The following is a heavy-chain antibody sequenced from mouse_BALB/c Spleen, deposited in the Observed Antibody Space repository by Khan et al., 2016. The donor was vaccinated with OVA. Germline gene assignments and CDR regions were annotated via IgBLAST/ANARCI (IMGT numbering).Heavy chain of an antibody. D-gene: IGHD1-1*01. J-gene: IGHJ3*01. Sequence: QVQLQQSGAELAKPGASVKMSCKASGYTFTSYWMHWVKQRLGQGLEWIGYINPSTGYTEYNQRFTEKATLSADKPSSTAYMKLRRLTSEESGVYYCANHGSSSAWLTYWGQGTLVTVSA. CDR3: ANHGSSSAWLTY. CDR1: GYTFTSYW. V-gene: IGHV1-7*01. CDR2: INPSTGYT.